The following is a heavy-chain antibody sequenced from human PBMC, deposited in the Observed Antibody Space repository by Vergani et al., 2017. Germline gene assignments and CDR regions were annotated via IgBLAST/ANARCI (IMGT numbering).Heavy chain of an antibody. Sequence: QVQLVQSGAEVKKPGASVKVSCKASGYTFTSYGISWVRQAPGQGLEWMGWISAYNGNTNYAQKLQGRVTMTTDTSTSTGYMELRSLRSDDTAVYYCARDIVVVPAAMPDAFDVGGQGRMVTVSS. CDR1: GYTFTSYG. V-gene: IGHV1-18*01. D-gene: IGHD2-2*01. CDR2: ISAYNGNT. CDR3: ARDIVVVPAAMPDAFDV. J-gene: IGHJ3*01.